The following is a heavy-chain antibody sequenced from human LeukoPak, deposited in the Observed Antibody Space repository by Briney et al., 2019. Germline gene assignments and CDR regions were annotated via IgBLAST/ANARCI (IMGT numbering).Heavy chain of an antibody. CDR1: GFTVSSNY. CDR3: ARDVAPFTFYYYGMDV. V-gene: IGHV3-7*05. Sequence: GGSLRLSCAASGFTVSSNYMSWVRQAPGKGLEWVANIKQDGSEKYYVDSVKGRFTISRDNAKNSLYLQMNSLRAEDTAVYYCARDVAPFTFYYYGMDVWGQGTTVTVSS. J-gene: IGHJ6*02. D-gene: IGHD3-16*01. CDR2: IKQDGSEK.